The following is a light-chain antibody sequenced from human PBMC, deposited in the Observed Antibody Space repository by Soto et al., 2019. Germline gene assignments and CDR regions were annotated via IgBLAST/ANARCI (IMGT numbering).Light chain of an antibody. CDR3: SSYTSSSTLLYV. V-gene: IGLV2-14*01. CDR1: SSDVGGYNF. Sequence: QSVLTQPASVSGSPGQSITISCIGTSSDVGGYNFVSWYQHHPGKAPKLMIYEVSNRPSGVSNRFSGSKSGNTASLTISGLQAEDEADYYCSSYTSSSTLLYVFGTGTKVTVL. CDR2: EVS. J-gene: IGLJ1*01.